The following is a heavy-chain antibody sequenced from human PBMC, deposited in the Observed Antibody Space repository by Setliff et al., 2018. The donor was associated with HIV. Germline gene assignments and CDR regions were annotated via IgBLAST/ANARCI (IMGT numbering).Heavy chain of an antibody. D-gene: IGHD3-10*01. CDR1: GFTFSSYA. Sequence: GGSLRLSCAASGFTFSSYAMSWVRQAPGKGLEWVAVIWYDGSNKYYADSVKGRFTISRDNSKNMLYLQMNSLRVEDTAVYYCATDLLWFGERGFDYWGQGTLVTVSS. CDR3: ATDLLWFGERGFDY. CDR2: IWYDGSNK. V-gene: IGHV3-33*08. J-gene: IGHJ4*02.